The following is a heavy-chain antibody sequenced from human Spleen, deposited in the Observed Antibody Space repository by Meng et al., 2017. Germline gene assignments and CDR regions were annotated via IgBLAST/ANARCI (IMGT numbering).Heavy chain of an antibody. D-gene: IGHD3-9*01. CDR1: GYTFTSYD. J-gene: IGHJ4*02. CDR3: ARGFFDWLLSPGYYFDY. V-gene: IGHV1-8*03. Sequence: ASVKVSCKASGYTFTSYDINWVRQATGQGLEWMGWMNPNSGNTGYALKFQGRVTITRNTSISTAYMELSSLRSEDTAVYYCARGFFDWLLSPGYYFDYWGQGTLVTVSS. CDR2: MNPNSGNT.